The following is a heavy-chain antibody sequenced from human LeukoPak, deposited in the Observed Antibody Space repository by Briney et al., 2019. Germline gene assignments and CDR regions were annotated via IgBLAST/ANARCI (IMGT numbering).Heavy chain of an antibody. CDR2: IFYSGTT. Sequence: SETLSLTCTVSGGSISSYYWSWVRQPPGKGLEWIGFIFYSGTTNYNPSLKSRVTISVDTSKNQFSLKLSSVTAADTAVYYCARGGWNKFDYWGQGTLVTVSS. V-gene: IGHV4-59*01. CDR1: GGSISSYY. CDR3: ARGGWNKFDY. J-gene: IGHJ4*02. D-gene: IGHD3-22*01.